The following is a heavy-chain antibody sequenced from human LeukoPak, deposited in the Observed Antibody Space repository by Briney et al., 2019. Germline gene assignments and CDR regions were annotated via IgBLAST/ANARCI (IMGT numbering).Heavy chain of an antibody. CDR2: ISSSETPD. D-gene: IGHD6-19*01. Sequence: GGSLRLSCAASGFTFSDYEMNWVRQAPGKGLEWISYISSSETPDYYADSVRGRFTISRDNAKNSLYLQMRRLRAEDTAVYYCARSGSSNSGWSVDYWGQGALVTVSS. CDR3: ARSGSSNSGWSVDY. J-gene: IGHJ4*02. CDR1: GFTFSDYE. V-gene: IGHV3-48*03.